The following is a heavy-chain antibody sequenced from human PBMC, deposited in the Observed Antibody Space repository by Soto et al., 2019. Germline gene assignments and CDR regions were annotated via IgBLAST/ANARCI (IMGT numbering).Heavy chain of an antibody. D-gene: IGHD3-3*01. CDR2: IYHSRST. V-gene: IGHV4-4*02. Sequence: QVQLQESGPGLVKPSGTLSLTCAVSGGSISSSNWWSWVRQPPGKGLEWIGEIYHSRSTNYNPSLKGRVTISVDKSKNQFSTKVRSVTAAYMAVYNCGRDQEMRYYDFWSGYRNGANYDGMDDWGQGTPVTVSS. J-gene: IGHJ6*02. CDR1: GGSISSSNW. CDR3: GRDQEMRYYDFWSGYRNGANYDGMDD.